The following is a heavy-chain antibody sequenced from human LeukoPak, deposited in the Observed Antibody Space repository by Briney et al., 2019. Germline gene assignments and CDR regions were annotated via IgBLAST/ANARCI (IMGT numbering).Heavy chain of an antibody. CDR2: IKQDGSEK. Sequence: GGSLRLSCAASGFTFSSYWMSWVRQAPGKGLEWVANIKQDGSEKYYVDSVKGRFTISRDNAKNSLYLQMNSLRAEDTAVYYCARCARYYDSSGYTPWGQGTLVTVSS. CDR1: GFTFSSYW. D-gene: IGHD3-22*01. CDR3: ARCARYYDSSGYTP. V-gene: IGHV3-7*01. J-gene: IGHJ4*02.